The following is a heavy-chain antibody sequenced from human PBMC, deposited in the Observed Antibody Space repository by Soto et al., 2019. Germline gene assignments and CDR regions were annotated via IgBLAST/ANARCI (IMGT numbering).Heavy chain of an antibody. CDR1: GFTFTSSA. D-gene: IGHD1-1*01. CDR2: IVVGSGNT. J-gene: IGHJ6*02. Sequence: ASVKVSCKASGFTFTSSAVQWVRQTRGQRLEWIGWIVVGSGNTNYAQKFQERVTITRDMSTSTAYMELSSLRSEDTAVYYCAREGGFFGTTGTTDYDIVSWGQGTTVTV. CDR3: AREGGFFGTTGTTDYDIVS. V-gene: IGHV1-58*01.